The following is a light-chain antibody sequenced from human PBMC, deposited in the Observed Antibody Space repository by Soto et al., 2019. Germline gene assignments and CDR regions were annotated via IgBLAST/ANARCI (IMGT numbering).Light chain of an antibody. Sequence: EIVLTQSPGTLSLSPGERATLSCRASQSVGSNYLAWYQQKPGQAPRLLIYGASSRATDIPDRFSGSGSGTDFALTISRLEPEDFAVYYCHQYGSLPRTFGQGTKVEIK. J-gene: IGKJ1*01. CDR1: QSVGSNY. V-gene: IGKV3-20*01. CDR3: HQYGSLPRT. CDR2: GAS.